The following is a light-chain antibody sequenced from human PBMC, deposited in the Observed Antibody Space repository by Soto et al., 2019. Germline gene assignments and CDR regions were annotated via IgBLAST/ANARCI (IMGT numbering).Light chain of an antibody. CDR2: GAS. CDR1: QSVNIY. J-gene: IGKJ4*01. Sequence: EIVMTQSPATLSVSPGERATLSCRASQSVNIYLAWYQQKPGQAPRLLIFGASYRATGIPARFSGSGSGTAFNLPISSLQSEDFAVYFCQQYDDWLRLTFGGGTKVEIK. CDR3: QQYDDWLRLT. V-gene: IGKV3D-15*01.